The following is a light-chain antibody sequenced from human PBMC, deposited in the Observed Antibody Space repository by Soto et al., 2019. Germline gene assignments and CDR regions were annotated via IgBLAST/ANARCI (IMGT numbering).Light chain of an antibody. CDR2: AAS. J-gene: IGKJ1*01. Sequence: DIQMTQSPSSLSASVGDRVTITCRASQNINTYLNWYQQKPGKAPKLLIYAASYLQSGVPSRFSGSGSEADFTLTISSLQPEDFATYYCQQSYSTPWTFGQGTKVEIK. CDR1: QNINTY. CDR3: QQSYSTPWT. V-gene: IGKV1-39*01.